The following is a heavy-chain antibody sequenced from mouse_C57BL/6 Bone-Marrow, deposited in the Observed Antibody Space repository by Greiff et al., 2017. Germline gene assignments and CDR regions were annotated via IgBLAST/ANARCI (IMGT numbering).Heavy chain of an antibody. J-gene: IGHJ1*03. V-gene: IGHV5-6*01. CDR2: ISSGGSYT. CDR1: GFTFSSYG. D-gene: IGHD2-2*01. Sequence: EVKLQESGGDLVKPGGSLKLSCAASGFTFSSYGMSWVRQTPDKRLEWVATISSGGSYTYYPDSVKGRFTISRDNAKNTLYLQMSSLKSEDTAMYYCARHSSMVAYWYFDVWGTGTTVTVSS. CDR3: ARHSSMVAYWYFDV.